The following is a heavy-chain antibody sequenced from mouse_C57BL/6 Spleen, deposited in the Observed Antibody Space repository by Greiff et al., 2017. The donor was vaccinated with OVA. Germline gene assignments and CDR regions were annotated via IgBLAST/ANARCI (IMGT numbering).Heavy chain of an antibody. CDR2: IHPNSGST. V-gene: IGHV1-64*01. D-gene: IGHD2-5*01. CDR3: ARRGDSNYAMDY. J-gene: IGHJ4*01. CDR1: GYTFTSYW. Sequence: VQLQQPGAELVKPGASVKLSCKASGYTFTSYWMHWVKQRPGQGLEWIGMIHPNSGSTNYNEKFKSKATLTVDKSSSTAYMQLSSLTSEDSAVYYCARRGDSNYAMDYWGQGTSVTVSS.